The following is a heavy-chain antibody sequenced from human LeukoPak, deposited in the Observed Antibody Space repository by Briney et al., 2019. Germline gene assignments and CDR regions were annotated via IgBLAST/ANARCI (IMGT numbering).Heavy chain of an antibody. D-gene: IGHD5-12*01. V-gene: IGHV3-21*01. J-gene: IGHJ4*02. CDR1: GFTFSSYS. Sequence: GGSLRLSCAASGFTFSSYSMNWVRQAPGKGLEWVSSISSSSSYIYYADSVKGRFTISRDNAKNSLYLQMNSLRAEDTAVYYCARDRNSGYDDVVFDYWGQGTLVTVSS. CDR2: ISSSSSYI. CDR3: ARDRNSGYDDVVFDY.